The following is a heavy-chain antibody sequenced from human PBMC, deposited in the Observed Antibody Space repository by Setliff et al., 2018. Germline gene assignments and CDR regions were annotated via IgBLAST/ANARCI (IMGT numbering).Heavy chain of an antibody. J-gene: IGHJ4*02. CDR3: ASYERYCYGGSCYYFDY. CDR2: IHPSGGST. D-gene: IGHD2-15*01. CDR1: AFTKYY. Sequence: ASVKVSCKASAFTKYYVHWVRQAPGQGLEWMGIIHPSGGSTTYAQKFQGRVTMTRYTSTGTVNMELSSLRSEDTAVYYCASYERYCYGGSCYYFDYWGQGTLVTVS. V-gene: IGHV1-46*01.